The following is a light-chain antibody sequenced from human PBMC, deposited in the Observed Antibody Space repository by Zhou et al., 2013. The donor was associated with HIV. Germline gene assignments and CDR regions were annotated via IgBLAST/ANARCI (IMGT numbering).Light chain of an antibody. CDR2: DAS. CDR3: QQRREWPRT. Sequence: EIVLTQSPGTLSLSPGETATLSCRASQDISTSLAWYQHKPGQAPRPLIYDASNRAAGTPARFSGSGSGTDFTLIIDSLEPEDFAVYYCQQRREWPRTFGQGTKVEI. V-gene: IGKV3-11*01. J-gene: IGKJ1*01. CDR1: QDISTS.